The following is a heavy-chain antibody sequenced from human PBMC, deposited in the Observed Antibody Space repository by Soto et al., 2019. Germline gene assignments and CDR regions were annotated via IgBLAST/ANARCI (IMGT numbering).Heavy chain of an antibody. J-gene: IGHJ4*02. D-gene: IGHD3-22*01. Sequence: GGSLRLTCAASGLIFSSYAMSWVRQAPGKGLEWGAGISGCGGSTYYADSVKGRRSVSRDNSKNTLYLQMDTLRAEDTAVYYCAKGASPYFDSSGYYGNWGQGTLVTVSS. CDR1: GLIFSSYA. V-gene: IGHV3-23*01. CDR2: ISGCGGST. CDR3: AKGASPYFDSSGYYGN.